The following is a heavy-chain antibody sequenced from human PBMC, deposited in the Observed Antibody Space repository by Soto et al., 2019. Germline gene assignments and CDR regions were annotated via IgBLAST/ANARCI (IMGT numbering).Heavy chain of an antibody. CDR3: AKCIQVNWNYDAFHI. J-gene: IGHJ3*02. V-gene: IGHV3-11*01. Sequence: GSLRLSCATSGFTFSDFYMSWVRQAPGKGPEWVSYISDDGYTIYYADSVKGRFTISRDSSRNTLYLQKNSLRAEDTALYYCAKCIQVNWNYDAFHIWGQGTMVTVSS. CDR2: ISDDGYTI. D-gene: IGHD1-7*01. CDR1: GFTFSDFY.